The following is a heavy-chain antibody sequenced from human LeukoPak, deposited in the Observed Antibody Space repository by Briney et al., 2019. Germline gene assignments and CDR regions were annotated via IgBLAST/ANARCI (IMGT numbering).Heavy chain of an antibody. CDR2: ISGSGGST. CDR3: AKVAGYSSRDALDV. J-gene: IGHJ3*01. CDR1: GFTFSSYA. Sequence: GGSLRLSCAASGFTFSSYAMSWVRQAPGKGLEWVSAISGSGGSTYYADSVKGRFTISRDNSKNALFLQVNSLRAEDTAVYYCAKVAGYSSRDALDVWGQGTMVTVSS. V-gene: IGHV3-23*01. D-gene: IGHD6-19*01.